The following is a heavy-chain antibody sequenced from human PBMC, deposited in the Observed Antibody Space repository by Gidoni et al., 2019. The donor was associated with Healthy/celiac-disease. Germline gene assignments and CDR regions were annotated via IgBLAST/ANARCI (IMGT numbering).Heavy chain of an antibody. CDR3: AKDRGASGYLGNAFDI. CDR1: GCTFDDSA. Sequence: EVQLVESGGGLVQPGRSLRLPCAASGCTFDDSAMHCVLQAPGKCLECVSDIIGNSGSLGYAASVKGLFTISRDNAKNSLYLQMNSLRAEDTALYYCAKDRGASGYLGNAFDIWGQGTMVTVSS. CDR2: IIGNSGSL. D-gene: IGHD3-22*01. V-gene: IGHV3-9*01. J-gene: IGHJ3*02.